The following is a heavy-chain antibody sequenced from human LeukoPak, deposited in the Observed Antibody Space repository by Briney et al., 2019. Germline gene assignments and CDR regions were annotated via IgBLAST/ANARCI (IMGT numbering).Heavy chain of an antibody. D-gene: IGHD3-10*01. CDR1: GGSISSGDYY. J-gene: IGHJ4*02. CDR3: ARERSGYGLGSSFFDY. Sequence: SQTLSLTCTVSGGSISSGDYYWSWIRQPPGKGLEWIGYIYYSGSTYYNPSLKSRVTISVDTSKNQFSLKLSSVTAADTAVYYCARERSGYGLGSSFFDYWGQGTLVTVSS. V-gene: IGHV4-30-4*01. CDR2: IYYSGST.